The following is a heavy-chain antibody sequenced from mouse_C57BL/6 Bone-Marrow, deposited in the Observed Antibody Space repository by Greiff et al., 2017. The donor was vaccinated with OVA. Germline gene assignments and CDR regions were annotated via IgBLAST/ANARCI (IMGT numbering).Heavy chain of an antibody. CDR1: GYTFTSYW. CDR2: IHPNSGST. V-gene: IGHV1-64*01. J-gene: IGHJ3*01. CDR3: ARSGDYDWCAY. D-gene: IGHD2-4*01. Sequence: QVQLQQPGAELVKPGASVELSCKASGYTFTSYWMHWVKQRPGQGLEWIGMIHPNSGSTNYNEKFKSKATLTVDKSSSTAYMQLSSLTSEDSAVYYCARSGDYDWCAYWGQGTLVTVSA.